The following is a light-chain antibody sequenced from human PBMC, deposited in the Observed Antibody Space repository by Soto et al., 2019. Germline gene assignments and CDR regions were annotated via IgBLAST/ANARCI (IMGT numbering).Light chain of an antibody. CDR2: TND. V-gene: IGLV1-44*01. CDR1: SSNIGSNT. Sequence: QSALTQPPSASGTPGQRVTISCSGSSSNIGSNTVNWYQQLPGTAPKLLIYTNDRRPSGVPDRFSGSKSGTSASLAISGLQSEDEADYYCAVWDDSLNGWVFGGGTQLTVL. J-gene: IGLJ3*02. CDR3: AVWDDSLNGWV.